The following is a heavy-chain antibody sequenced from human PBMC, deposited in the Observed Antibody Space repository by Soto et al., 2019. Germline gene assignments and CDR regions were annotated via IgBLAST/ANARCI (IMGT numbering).Heavy chain of an antibody. CDR2: IKQDGIEK. CDR1: GFTFSGFW. V-gene: IGHV3-7*01. D-gene: IGHD3-22*01. CDR3: ARVEDSPGYHHDIDY. J-gene: IGHJ4*02. Sequence: PGGSLRLSCAASGFTFSGFWMSWVRQTPGKGLEWVASIKQDGIEKYYVDSVKGRFTMSSDNAKNSLSLQMNSLRAEDTAVYYCARVEDSPGYHHDIDYWAQATLVTVSS.